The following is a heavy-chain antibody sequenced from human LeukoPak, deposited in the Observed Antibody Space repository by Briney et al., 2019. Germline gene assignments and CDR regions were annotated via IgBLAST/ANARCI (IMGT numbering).Heavy chain of an antibody. D-gene: IGHD5-12*01. Sequence: GGSLRLSCAASGFTFSNYRMNWVRQAPGTGLMWVSRIHPDGRITTYADSVKGRFTISRDNAKNTLYLQMNSLRAEDTAVYYCAPQQAYSPYNWFDPWGQGTLVTVSS. V-gene: IGHV3-74*03. CDR1: GFTFSNYR. J-gene: IGHJ5*02. CDR3: APQQAYSPYNWFDP. CDR2: IHPDGRIT.